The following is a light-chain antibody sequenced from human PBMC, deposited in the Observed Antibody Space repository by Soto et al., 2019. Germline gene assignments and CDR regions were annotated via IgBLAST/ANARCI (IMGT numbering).Light chain of an antibody. CDR3: QQYGGSPIT. CDR2: GAS. V-gene: IGKV3-20*01. CDR1: QSVSSSY. J-gene: IGKJ5*01. Sequence: EIVLTQSPGTLSLSPGERGTLSFRAIQSVSSSYLAWYQQKPGQAPRLLISGASSRATGIPDRFSGSGSETDFTLTISRLEPEDFALYYCQQYGGSPITFGQGTRLEIK.